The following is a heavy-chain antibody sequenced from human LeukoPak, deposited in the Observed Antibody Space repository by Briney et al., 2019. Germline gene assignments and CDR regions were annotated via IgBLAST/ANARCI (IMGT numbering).Heavy chain of an antibody. CDR3: ARDRVGATDY. Sequence: GSLRLSCAASGFTFSSYAMSWIRQPPGKGLEWIGYIYYSGSTNYNPSLKSRVTISVDTSKNQFSLKLSSVTAADTAVYYCARDRVGATDYWGQGTLVTVSS. J-gene: IGHJ4*02. D-gene: IGHD1-26*01. V-gene: IGHV4-59*01. CDR1: GFTFSSYA. CDR2: IYYSGST.